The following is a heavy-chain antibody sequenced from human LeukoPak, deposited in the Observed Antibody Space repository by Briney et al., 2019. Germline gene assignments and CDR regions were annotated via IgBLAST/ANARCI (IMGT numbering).Heavy chain of an antibody. Sequence: SETLSLTCTVSGGSISSYYWSWIRQPPGKGLEWIGYIYYSGSTNYNPSLKSRVTISVDTSKNQSSLKLSSVTAADTAVYHCARGRVYFQHWGQGTLVTVSS. CDR3: ARGRVYFQH. CDR2: IYYSGST. V-gene: IGHV4-59*01. D-gene: IGHD3-10*01. J-gene: IGHJ1*01. CDR1: GGSISSYY.